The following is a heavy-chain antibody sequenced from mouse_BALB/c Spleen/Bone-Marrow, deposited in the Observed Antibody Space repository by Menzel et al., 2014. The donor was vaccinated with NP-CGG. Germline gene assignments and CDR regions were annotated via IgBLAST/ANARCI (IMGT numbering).Heavy chain of an antibody. Sequence: LVKTGASVKISCKASGYSFTGYYMHWVKQSHGKSLEWIGYISCYNGATSYNQKFKGKATFTVDTSSSTAYMQFNSLTSEDSAVYYCATGSSYWYFDVWGAGTMVTVSS. CDR2: ISCYNGAT. CDR1: GYSFTGYY. V-gene: IGHV1S34*01. D-gene: IGHD1-1*01. J-gene: IGHJ1*01. CDR3: ATGSSYWYFDV.